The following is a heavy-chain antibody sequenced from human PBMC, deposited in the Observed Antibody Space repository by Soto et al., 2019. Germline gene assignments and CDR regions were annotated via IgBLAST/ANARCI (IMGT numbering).Heavy chain of an antibody. CDR3: ARGISFIPAGRKINGGFDY. Sequence: SETLSLTWAVDGGSLSGYYGSWVRQPEGRGREWVGEVNHRGRTNKNWSLKRGGTRSEDTSKNQFSLKLSSVTAADTAVYYCARGISFIPAGRKINGGFDYWGQGTLVTVSS. J-gene: IGHJ4*02. V-gene: IGHV4-34*04. CDR1: GGSLSGYY. D-gene: IGHD3-16*02. CDR2: VNHRGRT.